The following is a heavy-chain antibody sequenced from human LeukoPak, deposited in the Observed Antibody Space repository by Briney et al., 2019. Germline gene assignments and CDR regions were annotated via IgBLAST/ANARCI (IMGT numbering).Heavy chain of an antibody. CDR2: VNPVSSYI. CDR1: GFVFSSYS. V-gene: IGHV3-21*01. Sequence: GGSLRLSCAASGFVFSSYSFNWVRQAPGQGLEWVASVNPVSSYIYYAGSVRGRFTMSRDNAKNPVLVQMNSLRAKDMAMYYCVRLRRNSDSSGYFYYYDNWGQGTLVTVSS. CDR3: VRLRRNSDSSGYFYYYDN. J-gene: IGHJ4*02. D-gene: IGHD3-22*01.